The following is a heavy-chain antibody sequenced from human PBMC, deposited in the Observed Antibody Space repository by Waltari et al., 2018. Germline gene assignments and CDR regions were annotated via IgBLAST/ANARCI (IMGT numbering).Heavy chain of an antibody. CDR1: GLPFRTYA. V-gene: IGHV3-23*04. Sequence: EIQLVESGGGLIQPGGSLRLSCAASGLPFRTYAMSWVREAPGKWLGGCSASSTCGASTYYASSVKGRFTISRDNSKNTLHLQMNSLGADDTAVYYCARVGGGNYDDSGSASRFDYWGQGTLVTVSS. J-gene: IGHJ4*02. D-gene: IGHD3-22*01. CDR2: SSTCGAST. CDR3: ARVGGGNYDDSGSASRFDY.